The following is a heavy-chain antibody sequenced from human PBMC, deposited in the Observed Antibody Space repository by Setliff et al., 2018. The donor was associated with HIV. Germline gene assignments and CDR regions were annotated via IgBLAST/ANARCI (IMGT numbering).Heavy chain of an antibody. J-gene: IGHJ4*02. Sequence: VKVSCKVSGYTLTELSMHWVRQAPGKGLEWMGRFDPEDGDTIYAQKFQGRVTMTEDASTDTAYMQLTSLRSEDTAVYYCTTAKEVWLAEGGFDYWGQGTLVTVSS. D-gene: IGHD6-19*01. CDR3: TTAKEVWLAEGGFDY. CDR2: FDPEDGDT. V-gene: IGHV1-24*01. CDR1: GYTLTELS.